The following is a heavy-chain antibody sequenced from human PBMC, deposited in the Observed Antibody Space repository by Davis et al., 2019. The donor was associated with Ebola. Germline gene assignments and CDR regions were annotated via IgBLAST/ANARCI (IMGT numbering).Heavy chain of an antibody. CDR3: ARRYSSSWYGDYYYGMDV. D-gene: IGHD6-13*01. CDR2: IYPGDSDT. J-gene: IGHJ6*02. CDR1: GYTFTSYW. V-gene: IGHV5-51*01. Sequence: KVSCKASGYTFTSYWIGWVRQMPGKGLEWMGIIYPGDSDTRYSPSFQGQVTISADKSISTAYLQWSSLKASDTAMYYCARRYSSSWYGDYYYGMDVWGQGTTVTVSS.